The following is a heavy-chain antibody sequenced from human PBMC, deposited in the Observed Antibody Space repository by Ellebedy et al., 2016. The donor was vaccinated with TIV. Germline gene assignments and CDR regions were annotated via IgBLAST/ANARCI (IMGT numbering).Heavy chain of an antibody. D-gene: IGHD2-2*01. V-gene: IGHV1-69*13. CDR2: IIPISSAT. CDR1: GGSFNVVG. J-gene: IGHJ2*01. CDR3: AIECGSTNCDWYFDV. Sequence: SVKVSXKASGGSFNVVGISWVRQAPGQGLEWMGEIIPISSATNYAQNFQGRVTITADYLTNTAYMELTSLTSDDTAVYYCAIECGSTNCDWYFDVWGRGTLVTVSP.